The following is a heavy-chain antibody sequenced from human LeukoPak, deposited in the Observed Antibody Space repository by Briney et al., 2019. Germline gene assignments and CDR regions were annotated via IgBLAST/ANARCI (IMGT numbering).Heavy chain of an antibody. D-gene: IGHD5-18*01. J-gene: IGHJ4*02. CDR2: INPSVGNT. CDR3: AKVRSGYMYGAFDY. CDR1: GYTFTSYG. V-gene: IGHV1-46*01. Sequence: ASVKVSCKASGYTFTSYGISWVRQAPGQGLEWMGIINPSVGNTSYAQKFQGRVTMTRDMSTSTVYMELSSLRSEDTAVYYCAKVRSGYMYGAFDYWGQGTLVTVSS.